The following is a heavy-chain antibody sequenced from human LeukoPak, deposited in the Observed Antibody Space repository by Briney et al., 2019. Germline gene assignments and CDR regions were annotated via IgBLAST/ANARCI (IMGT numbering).Heavy chain of an antibody. D-gene: IGHD2/OR15-2a*01. J-gene: IGHJ5*02. CDR1: GYTLTELS. CDR3: ARDSSSLSTSLTPNWFDP. V-gene: IGHV1-24*01. CDR2: FDPEDGET. Sequence: ASVKVSCKVSGYTLTELSMHWVRQAPGKGLEWMGGFDPEDGETIYAQKFQGRVTMTEDTSTDTAYMELSSLRSEDTAVYYCARDSSSLSTSLTPNWFDPWGQGTLVTVSS.